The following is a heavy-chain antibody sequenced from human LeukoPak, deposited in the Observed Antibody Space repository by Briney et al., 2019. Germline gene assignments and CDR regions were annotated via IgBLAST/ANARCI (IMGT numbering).Heavy chain of an antibody. CDR3: AKDAWFGELSYFDY. J-gene: IGHJ4*02. V-gene: IGHV3-23*01. CDR1: GFRFSNYG. Sequence: GGSLRLSCAASGFRFSNYGMHWVRQAPGKGLEWVSAISGSGGSTYYADSVKGRFTISRDNSKNTLYLQMNSLRAEDTAVYYCAKDAWFGELSYFDYWGQGTLVTVSS. D-gene: IGHD3-10*01. CDR2: ISGSGGST.